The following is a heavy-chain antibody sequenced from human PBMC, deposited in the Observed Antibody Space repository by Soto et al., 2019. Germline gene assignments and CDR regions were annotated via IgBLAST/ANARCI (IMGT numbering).Heavy chain of an antibody. D-gene: IGHD4-17*01. Sequence: QVQLVQSGAEVKKPGASVKVSCKASGYRFTSYYMHWVRQAPGQGLEWMGVINPRGGSTSYAQKFQGRVSMTRDTSTSTVYMELSSLRSEDTAVYYCARYDDYDDFDYWGQGTLVTVSS. CDR1: GYRFTSYY. J-gene: IGHJ4*02. CDR3: ARYDDYDDFDY. V-gene: IGHV1-46*01. CDR2: INPRGGST.